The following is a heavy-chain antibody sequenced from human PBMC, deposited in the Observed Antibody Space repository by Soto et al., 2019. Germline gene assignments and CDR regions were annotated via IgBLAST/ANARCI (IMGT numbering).Heavy chain of an antibody. D-gene: IGHD6-13*01. CDR3: AKDGTPPFPRMDV. V-gene: IGHV3-23*01. Sequence: HPGGSLRLSCAASGFTFFAYAMTWVRQAPGKGLEWVSTISGSGGYTYYADSVKGRFTISRDSSKNTLYLQINNLRAEDTAIYYCAKDGTPPFPRMDVWGQGTRVTGSS. CDR2: ISGSGGYT. CDR1: GFTFFAYA. J-gene: IGHJ6*02.